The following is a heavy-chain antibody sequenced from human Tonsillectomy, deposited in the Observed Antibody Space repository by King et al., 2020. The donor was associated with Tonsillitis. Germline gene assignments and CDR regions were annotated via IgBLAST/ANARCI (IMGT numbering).Heavy chain of an antibody. CDR2: INTNAGNTGNP. CDR1: GYSFTHYA. J-gene: IGHJ4*02. Sequence: QLVQSGSELKKPGASVKVSCKASGYSFTHYAMNWVRQAPGQGLEWMGWINTNAGNTGNPTYAQGFTGRFVLSLDTSASTAYLQITNLKAEDTAVYYCVRDDWGSDFWGQGTLVTVSS. CDR3: VRDDWGSDF. V-gene: IGHV7-4-1*02. D-gene: IGHD7-27*01.